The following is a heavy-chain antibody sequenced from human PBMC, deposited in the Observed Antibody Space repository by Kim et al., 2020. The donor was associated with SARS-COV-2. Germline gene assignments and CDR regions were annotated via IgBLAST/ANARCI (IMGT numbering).Heavy chain of an antibody. V-gene: IGHV4-34*01. D-gene: IGHD3-22*01. CDR3: ARGYDSSGYYPSSYFDY. J-gene: IGHJ4*02. Sequence: SETLSLTCAVYGGSFSGYYWSWIRQPPGKGLEWIGEINHSGSTNYNPSLKSRVTISVDTSKNQFSLKLSSVTAADTAVYYCARGYDSSGYYPSSYFDYWGQGTLVTVSS. CDR2: INHSGST. CDR1: GGSFSGYY.